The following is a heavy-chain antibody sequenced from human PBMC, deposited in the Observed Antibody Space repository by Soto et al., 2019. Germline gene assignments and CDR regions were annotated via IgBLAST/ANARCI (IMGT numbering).Heavy chain of an antibody. CDR2: IYYSGST. V-gene: IGHV4-31*03. D-gene: IGHD5-12*01. CDR1: GGSISSGGYY. J-gene: IGHJ4*02. Sequence: QVQLQESGPGLVKPSQTLSLTCTVSGGSISSGGYYWSWIRQHPGKGLEGIGYIYYSGSTYYNPSLKSRVTISVDTSKNQFSLKLSSVTAADTAVYYCARDREMATNGGYYFDYWGQGTLVTVSS. CDR3: ARDREMATNGGYYFDY.